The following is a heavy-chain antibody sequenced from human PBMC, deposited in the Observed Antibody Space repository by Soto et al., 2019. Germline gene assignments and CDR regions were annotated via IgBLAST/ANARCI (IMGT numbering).Heavy chain of an antibody. CDR2: MNPNSGNT. Sequence: ASVKVSCKASGYTFTSYGISWVRQAPGQGLEWMGWMNPNSGNTGYAQKFQGRVTMTRNTSISTAYMELSSLRSEDTAVYYCALTGTTRDYYYYYMDVWGKGTTVTVSS. J-gene: IGHJ6*03. V-gene: IGHV1-8*02. D-gene: IGHD1-7*01. CDR3: ALTGTTRDYYYYYMDV. CDR1: GYTFTSYG.